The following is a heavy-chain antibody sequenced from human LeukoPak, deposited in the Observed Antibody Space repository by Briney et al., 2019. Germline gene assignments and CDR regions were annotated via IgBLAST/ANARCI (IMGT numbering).Heavy chain of an antibody. CDR3: ARSRIQLWPVGAFDI. CDR2: INHSGST. Sequence: SETLSLTCAVHGGSFSGYYWSWIRQPPGKGLEWIGEINHSGSTNYNTSLKSRVTISVDTSKNQFSLKLSSGTAADTAVYYCARSRIQLWPVGAFDIWRQGTMVTVSS. CDR1: GGSFSGYY. V-gene: IGHV4-34*01. J-gene: IGHJ3*02. D-gene: IGHD5-18*01.